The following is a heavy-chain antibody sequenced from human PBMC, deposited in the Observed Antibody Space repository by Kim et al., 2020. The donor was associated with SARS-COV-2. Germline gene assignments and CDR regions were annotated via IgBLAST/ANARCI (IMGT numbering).Heavy chain of an antibody. Sequence: GGSLRLSCAASGFTFSSYAMHWVRQAPGKGLEWVAVISYDGSNKYYADSVKGRFTISRDNSKNTLYLQMNSLRAEDTAVYYCARAMVRGVITSLYYYYYGMDVWGQGTTVTVSS. J-gene: IGHJ6*02. CDR1: GFTFSSYA. D-gene: IGHD3-10*01. CDR2: ISYDGSNK. V-gene: IGHV3-30-3*01. CDR3: ARAMVRGVITSLYYYYYGMDV.